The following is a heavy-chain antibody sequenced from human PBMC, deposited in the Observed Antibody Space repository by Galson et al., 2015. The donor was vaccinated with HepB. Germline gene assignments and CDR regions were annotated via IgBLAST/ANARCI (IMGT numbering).Heavy chain of an antibody. V-gene: IGHV3-15*01. Sequence: SLRLSCAASGFTFSNAWMSWVRQAPGKGLEWVGRIKSKSDGGTTDYAAPVRGRFSISRDDSENTVYLQMNSLKSEDTAVYYCTTGDSTVAIGGSYSYYAMDVWGQGTTVTVSS. D-gene: IGHD4-23*01. CDR3: TTGDSTVAIGGSYSYYAMDV. CDR2: IKSKSDGGTT. CDR1: GFTFSNAW. J-gene: IGHJ6*02.